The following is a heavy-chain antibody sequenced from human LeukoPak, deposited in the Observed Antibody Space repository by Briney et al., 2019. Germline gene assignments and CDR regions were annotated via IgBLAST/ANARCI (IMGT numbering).Heavy chain of an antibody. CDR3: ASGPIVVVPAANSYGMDV. CDR2: IYSGGST. V-gene: IGHV3-53*01. CDR1: GFTISSNY. D-gene: IGHD2-2*01. Sequence: GGSLRLFCAASGFTISSNYMSWVRQAPGKGLEWVSVIYSGGSTYYADSVKGRFTISRDNSKNTLYLQMNSLRAEDTAVYYCASGPIVVVPAANSYGMDVWGKGTTVTVSS. J-gene: IGHJ6*04.